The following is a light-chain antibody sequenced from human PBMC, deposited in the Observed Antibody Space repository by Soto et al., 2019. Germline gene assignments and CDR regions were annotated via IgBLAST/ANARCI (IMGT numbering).Light chain of an antibody. Sequence: QSVLTQPASVSGSPGQSITVSCTGTSSDVGRYNYVSWYQQHPGKAPKLMIYDVSTRPSGISNRFSGSKSGNTASLTISGLQAEDEADYYCSSYTSNTTPVFGGGTKLTVL. V-gene: IGLV2-14*03. CDR1: SSDVGRYNY. CDR2: DVS. J-gene: IGLJ3*02. CDR3: SSYTSNTTPV.